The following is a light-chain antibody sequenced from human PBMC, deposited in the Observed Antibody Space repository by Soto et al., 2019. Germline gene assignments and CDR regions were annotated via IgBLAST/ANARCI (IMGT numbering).Light chain of an antibody. Sequence: TQSPATLSVSPGDRATLSCRASQSVSRNLAWYQQRPGQAPRLLIYDASKRVTGIPDRFSGSGSGTDFTLTISRLEPEDFAVYYCQQYGSSGITFGQGTRLEIK. J-gene: IGKJ5*01. CDR3: QQYGSSGIT. V-gene: IGKV3-20*01. CDR2: DAS. CDR1: QSVSRN.